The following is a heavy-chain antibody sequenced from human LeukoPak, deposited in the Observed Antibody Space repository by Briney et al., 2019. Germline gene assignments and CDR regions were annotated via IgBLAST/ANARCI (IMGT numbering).Heavy chain of an antibody. D-gene: IGHD6-13*01. Sequence: PSETLSLTCTVSGGSISSSSYYWGWIRQPPGKGLEWIGSIYYSGSTYYNPSLKSRVTISVDTSKNQFSLKLSSVTAADTAVYYCATNHAAAAFFDYWGQGTLVTVSS. CDR2: IYYSGST. CDR1: GGSISSSSYY. CDR3: ATNHAAAAFFDY. V-gene: IGHV4-39*07. J-gene: IGHJ4*02.